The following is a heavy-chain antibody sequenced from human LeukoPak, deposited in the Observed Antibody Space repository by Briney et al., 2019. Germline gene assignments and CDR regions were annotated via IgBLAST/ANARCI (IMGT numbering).Heavy chain of an antibody. D-gene: IGHD5-18*01. J-gene: IGHJ4*02. V-gene: IGHV4-39*07. CDR1: GGSISSNSHY. Sequence: SETLSLTCIVSGGSISSNSHYWGWIRQPPGKGLEWIGSIYSSGTTYYNPSLRSRLTISADTSKNQFSLKLSSVTAADTAVYYCARGSWIQSSPAIYYFDYWGQGTLVTVSS. CDR2: IYSSGTT. CDR3: ARGSWIQSSPAIYYFDY.